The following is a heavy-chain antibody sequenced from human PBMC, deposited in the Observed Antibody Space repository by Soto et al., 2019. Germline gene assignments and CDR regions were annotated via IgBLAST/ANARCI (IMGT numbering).Heavy chain of an antibody. CDR1: GGSFSGYY. Sequence: SETLSLTCAVYGGSFSGYYWSWIRQPPGKGLEWIGEINHSGSTNYNPSLKSRVTISVDTSKNQFSLKLSSVTAADTAVYYCARGQRGSIAARRGFDYWGQGTLVTVSS. V-gene: IGHV4-34*01. CDR3: ARGQRGSIAARRGFDY. J-gene: IGHJ4*02. D-gene: IGHD6-6*01. CDR2: INHSGST.